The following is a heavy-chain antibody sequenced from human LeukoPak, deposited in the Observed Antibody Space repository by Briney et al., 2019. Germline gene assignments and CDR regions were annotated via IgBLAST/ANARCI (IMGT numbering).Heavy chain of an antibody. Sequence: PGGSLRLSCAASGFTFSNYAMSWVRQAPGKGLEWVSAITASGDSTYYVDSVKGRFTISRDNSKNKLYLQMNSPRADDTAVYFCAKSDHGFWTGYKKWGQGTLVTVSS. CDR3: AKSDHGFWTGYKK. D-gene: IGHD3/OR15-3a*01. V-gene: IGHV3-23*01. CDR1: GFTFSNYA. CDR2: ITASGDST. J-gene: IGHJ4*02.